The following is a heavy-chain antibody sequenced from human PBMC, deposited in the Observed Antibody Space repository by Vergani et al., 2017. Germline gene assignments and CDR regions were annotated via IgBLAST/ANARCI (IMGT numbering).Heavy chain of an antibody. CDR1: GYTFTSYG. J-gene: IGHJ6*03. CDR2: ISDYNGNT. D-gene: IGHD3-3*01. V-gene: IGHV1-18*01. Sequence: QVQLVQSGAEVKKPGASVKVSCKASGYTFTSYGISWVRQAPGQGLEWMGWISDYNGNTNYAQKLQGRVTMTTDTSTSTAYMELMSMRTDDTAVYYCAREVAPKYDFWSGYYPEYYDYYMDVWGKGTTVTVSS. CDR3: AREVAPKYDFWSGYYPEYYDYYMDV.